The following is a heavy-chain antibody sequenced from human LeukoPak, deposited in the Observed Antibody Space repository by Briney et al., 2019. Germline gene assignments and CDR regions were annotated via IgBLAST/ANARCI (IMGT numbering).Heavy chain of an antibody. Sequence: PGGSLRLSCAASGFTFSSYGMHWVRQVPGKGLEWVAVVSYDGSNKYYTDSVKGRFTISRDNAKNTLYLQMNSLRAEDTAVYYCAKDWRWKQNIYGMNVWGQGTTVTVSS. CDR2: VSYDGSNK. CDR3: AKDWRWKQNIYGMNV. J-gene: IGHJ6*02. D-gene: IGHD5-24*01. V-gene: IGHV3-30*18. CDR1: GFTFSSYG.